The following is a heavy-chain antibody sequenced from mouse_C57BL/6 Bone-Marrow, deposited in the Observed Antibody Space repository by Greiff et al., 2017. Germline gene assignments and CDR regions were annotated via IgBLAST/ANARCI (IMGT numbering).Heavy chain of an antibody. CDR2: IYPRSGNT. Sequence: QVQLKESGAELARPGASVKLSCKASGYTFTSYGISWVKQRTGQGLEWIGEIYPRSGNTYYNEKFKGKATLTADNASSTAYMELRSLTSEDSAVYFCAREGLWGDWYFDVWGTGTTVTVSS. CDR1: GYTFTSYG. D-gene: IGHD1-1*01. CDR3: AREGLWGDWYFDV. J-gene: IGHJ1*03. V-gene: IGHV1-81*01.